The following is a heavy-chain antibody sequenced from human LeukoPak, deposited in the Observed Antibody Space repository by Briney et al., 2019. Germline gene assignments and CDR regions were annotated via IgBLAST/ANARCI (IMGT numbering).Heavy chain of an antibody. J-gene: IGHJ6*02. CDR1: GLTFSSHW. CDR3: VKRGGGAHGLDV. Sequence: PGGSLRLSCAASGLTFSSHWMHWVRQAPGKGLVWVSRITNDGSGTTYADSVKGRFTISRDNAKNMLYLQVNSLRAEDTAVYYCVKRGGGAHGLDVWGLGTTVTVSS. D-gene: IGHD2-21*01. V-gene: IGHV3-74*01. CDR2: ITNDGSGT.